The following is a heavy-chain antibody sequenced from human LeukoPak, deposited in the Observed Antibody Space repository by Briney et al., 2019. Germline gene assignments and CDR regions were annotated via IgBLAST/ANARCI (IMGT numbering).Heavy chain of an antibody. CDR1: GFTFSNVW. CDR2: IYSGGST. V-gene: IGHV3-66*01. J-gene: IGHJ3*02. CDR3: ATSRRSPYDFWSGYYGSAFDI. Sequence: PGGSLRLSCAASGFTFSNVWMSWVRQAPGKGLEWVSVIYSGGSTYYADSVKGRFTISRDNSKNTLYLQMNSLRAEDTAVYYCATSRRSPYDFWSGYYGSAFDIWGQGTMVTVSS. D-gene: IGHD3-3*01.